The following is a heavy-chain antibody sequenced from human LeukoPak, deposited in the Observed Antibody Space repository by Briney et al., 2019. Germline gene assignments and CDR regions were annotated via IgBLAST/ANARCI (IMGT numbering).Heavy chain of an antibody. D-gene: IGHD2-21*01. CDR1: GFNFSSYS. CDR2: ISSSSSTI. CDR3: AKDKHGYYMDV. J-gene: IGHJ6*03. Sequence: GGSLRLSCAASGFNFSSYSMNWVRQAPGKGLEWVSYISSSSSTIYYADSVKGRFTISRDNAKNTLYLQMNSLRAEDTAVYYCAKDKHGYYMDVWGKGTTVTVSS. V-gene: IGHV3-48*01.